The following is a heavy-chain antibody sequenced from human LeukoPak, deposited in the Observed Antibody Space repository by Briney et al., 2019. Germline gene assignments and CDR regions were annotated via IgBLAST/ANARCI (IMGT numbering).Heavy chain of an antibody. CDR3: ANPRGYSYGNEGY. CDR2: IRYDGSNK. CDR1: GFTFGSYG. J-gene: IGHJ4*02. D-gene: IGHD5-18*01. Sequence: GGSLRLSCAASGFTFGSYGMHWVRQAPGKGLEWVAFIRYDGSNKYYADSVKGRFTISRDNSKNTLYLQMNSLRAEDTAVYYCANPRGYSYGNEGYWGQGTLVTVSS. V-gene: IGHV3-30*02.